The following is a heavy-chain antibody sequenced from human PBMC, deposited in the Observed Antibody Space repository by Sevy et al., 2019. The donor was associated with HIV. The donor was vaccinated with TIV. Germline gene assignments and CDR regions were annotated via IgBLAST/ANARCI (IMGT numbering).Heavy chain of an antibody. CDR3: ARGYDILTGQYGMDV. D-gene: IGHD3-9*01. CDR1: GFTFSSYW. Sequence: GGSLRLSCAASGFTFSSYWMTWVRQAPGKGLEWVANIKQDMSEKYYADSVKGRFTISRDNARNSLYLQMESLRAEDTAVYYCARGYDILTGQYGMDVWGQGTTVTVSS. V-gene: IGHV3-7*03. J-gene: IGHJ6*02. CDR2: IKQDMSEK.